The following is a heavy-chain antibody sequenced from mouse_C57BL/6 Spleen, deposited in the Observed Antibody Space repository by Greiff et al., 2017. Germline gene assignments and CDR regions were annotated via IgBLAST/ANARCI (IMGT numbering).Heavy chain of an antibody. CDR2: IYPGDGDT. D-gene: IGHD1-1*01. J-gene: IGHJ1*03. Sequence: VQLQQSGAELVKPGASVKISCKASGYAFSSYWMNWVKQRPGKGLEWIGQIYPGDGDTNYNGKFKGKATLTADKSSSTAYMQLSSLTSEDSAVXFCAREGDYYGSSYRYFDVWGTGTTVTVSS. CDR1: GYAFSSYW. CDR3: AREGDYYGSSYRYFDV. V-gene: IGHV1-80*01.